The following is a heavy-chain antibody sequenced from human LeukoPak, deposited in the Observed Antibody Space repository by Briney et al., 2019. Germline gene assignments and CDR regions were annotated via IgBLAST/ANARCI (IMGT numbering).Heavy chain of an antibody. V-gene: IGHV3-30*01. J-gene: IGHJ4*02. Sequence: GGFLRLSCAASGFTFSNYAMHWVRQAPGKGLEWVSLISSGGTYEYYADSVKGRFTISRDNSKNTLYLQLNSLRAEDTAVYYCARDSTYYYDSGSSGPHYFDNWGQGTLVTVSS. CDR2: ISSGGTYE. D-gene: IGHD3-10*01. CDR1: GFTFSNYA. CDR3: ARDSTYYYDSGSSGPHYFDN.